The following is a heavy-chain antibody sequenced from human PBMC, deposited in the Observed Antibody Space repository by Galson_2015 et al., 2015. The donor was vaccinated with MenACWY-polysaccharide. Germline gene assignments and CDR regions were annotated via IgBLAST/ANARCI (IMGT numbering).Heavy chain of an antibody. CDR2: TSYDGHKK. CDR3: ARDNMWFGGRRVEIDS. Sequence: SLRLSCAASGFSFRDYAMHWVRQAPGKGLEWVAVTSYDGHKKYYGDSVKGRFTISRDKSKNTLYLQMDTLRGEDTGVYYCARDNMWFGGRRVEIDSWGQGVLVTVSS. CDR1: GFSFRDYA. D-gene: IGHD3-10*01. J-gene: IGHJ4*02. V-gene: IGHV3-30*04.